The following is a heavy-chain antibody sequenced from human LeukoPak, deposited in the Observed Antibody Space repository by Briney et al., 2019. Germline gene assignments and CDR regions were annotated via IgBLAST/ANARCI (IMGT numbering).Heavy chain of an antibody. D-gene: IGHD3-9*01. J-gene: IGHJ4*02. CDR1: GFTFSTYS. Sequence: GGSLRLSCAASGFTFSTYSMNWVRQAPGKGLEWVSSISSNNRYIHYADSVKGRFTISRDNAKNSLYLQMNSLRAEDTAVYYCASPLRDILTGYYLYWGQGTLVTVSS. CDR2: ISSNNRYI. CDR3: ASPLRDILTGYYLY. V-gene: IGHV3-21*04.